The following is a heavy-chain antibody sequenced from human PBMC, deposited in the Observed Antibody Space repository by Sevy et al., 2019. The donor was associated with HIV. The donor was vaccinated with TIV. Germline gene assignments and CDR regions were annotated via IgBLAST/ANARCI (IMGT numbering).Heavy chain of an antibody. CDR3: AREVYEIHDSSGWYDAFDI. CDR2: IYYSGST. J-gene: IGHJ3*02. V-gene: IGHV4-30-4*01. CDR1: GGSISSGDYY. Sequence: SENLSLTCTVSGGSISSGDYYWSWIRQPPGKGLEWIGYIYYSGSTYYNPSLKSRVTISLDTSKNQFSLKLSSVTAADTAVYYCAREVYEIHDSSGWYDAFDIWGQGTMVTVSS. D-gene: IGHD6-19*01.